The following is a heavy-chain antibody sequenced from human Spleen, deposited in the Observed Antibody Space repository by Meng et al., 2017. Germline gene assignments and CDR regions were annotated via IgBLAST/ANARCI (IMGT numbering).Heavy chain of an antibody. D-gene: IGHD3-10*01. CDR2: IYHSGTT. J-gene: IGHJ4*02. CDR3: ARSGGRPELKNDF. CDR1: GGPISSSNW. Sequence: QVYLQESGPGLVKPSDTLSLTCAVSGGPISSSNWWSWVRQPPGKGLEWIGEIYHSGTTNYSPSLKSRVTISVDKSKNQFSLKVNSVTAADTAVYYCARSGGRPELKNDFWGLGILVTVSS. V-gene: IGHV4-4*02.